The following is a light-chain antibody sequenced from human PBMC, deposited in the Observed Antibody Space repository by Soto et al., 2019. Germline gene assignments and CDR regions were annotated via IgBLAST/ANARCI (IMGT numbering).Light chain of an antibody. CDR3: QLYGSSPLYT. CDR1: QSVNSSY. Sequence: EIVLTQSPGTLSLSPGERATLSCRASQSVNSSYLSWYQQKPGQAPRLLIYGASSSATGIPDRFSGSGSGTDFTLTISRLEPEDFAVYYCQLYGSSPLYTFGQGTELEIK. J-gene: IGKJ2*01. CDR2: GAS. V-gene: IGKV3-20*01.